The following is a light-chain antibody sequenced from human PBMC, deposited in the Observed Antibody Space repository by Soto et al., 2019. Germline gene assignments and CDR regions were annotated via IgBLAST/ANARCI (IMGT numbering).Light chain of an antibody. CDR3: CSYAGDSTWV. V-gene: IGLV2-23*01. J-gene: IGLJ3*02. CDR2: EGS. CDR1: SSDVGNYNL. Sequence: QCALTQAASVSGSPGQSITISCTGTSSDVGNYNLVSWYQQHPGEAPKLLIYEGSKRPSGVSNRFSGSKFGNTASLTISGLQAEDEVDYYCCSYAGDSTWVFGGGTKLTVL.